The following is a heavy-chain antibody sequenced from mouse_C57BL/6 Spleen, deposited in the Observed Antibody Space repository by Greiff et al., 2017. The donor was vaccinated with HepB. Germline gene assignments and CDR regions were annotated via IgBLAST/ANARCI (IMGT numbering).Heavy chain of an antibody. Sequence: QVQLKESGAELARPGASVKLSCKASGYTFTSYGMSWVKQRTGQGLEWIGEIYPRGGHTYYNEKFKGKATLTADKSSSTAYMELSRLTSEDSAVYFGERRAYDGPLDVDVWGTGTTVTVSS. CDR2: IYPRGGHT. CDR3: ERRAYDGPLDVDV. D-gene: IGHD2-3*01. V-gene: IGHV1-81*01. J-gene: IGHJ1*03. CDR1: GYTFTSYG.